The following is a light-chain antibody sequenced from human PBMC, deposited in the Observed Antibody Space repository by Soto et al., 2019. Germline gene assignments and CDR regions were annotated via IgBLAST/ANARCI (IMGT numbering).Light chain of an antibody. V-gene: IGKV3-11*01. CDR1: QSVSSY. J-gene: IGKJ4*01. CDR3: QQRSNWRLT. Sequence: EIVLTQPPATLSLSPGERATLSCRASQSVSSYLAWYQQKPGQAPRLLIYDASNRATGIPARFSGSGSGTDFTLTISSLEPEDFAVYYCQQRSNWRLTFGGGTKVEIK. CDR2: DAS.